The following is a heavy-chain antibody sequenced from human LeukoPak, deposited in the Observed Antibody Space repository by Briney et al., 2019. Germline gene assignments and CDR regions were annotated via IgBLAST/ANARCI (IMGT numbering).Heavy chain of an antibody. CDR2: ISGSGGST. Sequence: GGSLRLYCAASGFTFSSYAMSWVRQAPGKGLEWVSAISGSGGSTYYADSVKGRFTISRDNSKNTLYLQMNSLRAEDTAVYYCAKDTPITIFGVVPPGAFDIWGQGTMVTVSS. D-gene: IGHD3-3*01. V-gene: IGHV3-23*01. J-gene: IGHJ3*02. CDR1: GFTFSSYA. CDR3: AKDTPITIFGVVPPGAFDI.